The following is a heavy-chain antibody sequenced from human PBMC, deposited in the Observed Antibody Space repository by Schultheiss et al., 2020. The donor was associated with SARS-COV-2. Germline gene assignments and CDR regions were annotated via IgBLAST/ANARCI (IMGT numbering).Heavy chain of an antibody. CDR1: GFTFSSYG. Sequence: GGSLRLSCAASGFTFSSYGMHWVRQAPGKGLEWVSYISSSGSTIYYADSVKGRFTISRDNSKNTLYLQMNSLRAEDTAVYYCAGRYCSGGSCYSGGDYWGQGTLVTVSS. V-gene: IGHV3-48*01. CDR3: AGRYCSGGSCYSGGDY. CDR2: ISSSGSTI. D-gene: IGHD2-15*01. J-gene: IGHJ4*02.